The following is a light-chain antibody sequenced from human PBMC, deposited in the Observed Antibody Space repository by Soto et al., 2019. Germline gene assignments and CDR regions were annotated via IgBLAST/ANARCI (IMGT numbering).Light chain of an antibody. Sequence: DIQMTQSPSFLSASVGDRVTITCRASQSISRYLHWYQQKRGKAPKLLIYAASILQSGVPSRFSGSESGTDFTLTISSLQPEDFATYYCQQSFSTPLTFGGGTKVDIK. J-gene: IGKJ4*01. CDR2: AAS. V-gene: IGKV1-39*01. CDR1: QSISRY. CDR3: QQSFSTPLT.